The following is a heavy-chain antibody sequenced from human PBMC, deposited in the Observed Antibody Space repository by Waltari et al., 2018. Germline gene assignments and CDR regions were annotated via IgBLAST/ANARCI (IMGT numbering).Heavy chain of an antibody. CDR3: ASNFLAAAFAFDI. V-gene: IGHV4-39*01. CDR1: GGSISSSSYY. CDR2: IDYSGCT. D-gene: IGHD6-13*01. J-gene: IGHJ3*02. Sequence: QLQLQESGPGLVKPSQTLSLTCTVSGGSISSSSYYWGWIRRPSGKGLGWMGGIDYSGCTYDNPSRKSRVTSSVAMSKNKSTLKLSSVTAADTAVYYCASNFLAAAFAFDIWGQGTMVTVSS.